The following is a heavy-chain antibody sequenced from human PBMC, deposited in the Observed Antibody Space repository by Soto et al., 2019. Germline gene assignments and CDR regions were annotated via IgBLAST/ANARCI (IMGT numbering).Heavy chain of an antibody. CDR1: GGSISSGGYF. CDR2: IFYSGTT. V-gene: IGHV4-31*03. J-gene: IGHJ4*02. CDR3: ARGVLY. Sequence: SETLSLTCTVSGGSISSGGYFWSWIRQPPGKGLEWIGNIFYSGTTYYNPSLKSRVTISVDTSKNQFSLKLSSVTAADTAVYFYARGVLYWGQGTLVTVSS. D-gene: IGHD1-1*01.